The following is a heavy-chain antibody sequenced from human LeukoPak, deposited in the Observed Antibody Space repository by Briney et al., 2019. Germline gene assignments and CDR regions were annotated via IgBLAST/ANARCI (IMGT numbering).Heavy chain of an antibody. CDR1: GYSVTSYW. D-gene: IGHD3-22*01. CDR3: ARHTITMIVD. Sequence: GESLKISCKGSGYSVTSYWISWVRQMTGKVLEWMGRIDPSDSYTNYSPSFQGHVTISADKSISTAYLQWSSLKASDTAMYYCARHTITMIVDWGQGTLVTVSS. J-gene: IGHJ4*02. V-gene: IGHV5-10-1*01. CDR2: IDPSDSYT.